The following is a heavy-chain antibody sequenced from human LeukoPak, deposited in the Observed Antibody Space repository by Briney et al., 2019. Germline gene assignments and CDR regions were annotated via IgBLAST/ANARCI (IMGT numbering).Heavy chain of an antibody. CDR3: ARYEGSYSDY. CDR1: GGSISSGGYY. J-gene: IGHJ4*02. V-gene: IGHV4-31*03. D-gene: IGHD1-26*01. Sequence: SQTLSLTCTVSGGSISSGGYYWSWIRPHPGKGLEWIGYIYYSGSTYYNPSLKSRVTISVDTSKNQYSLKLSSVTAADTAVYYCARYEGSYSDYWGQGTLVTVSS. CDR2: IYYSGST.